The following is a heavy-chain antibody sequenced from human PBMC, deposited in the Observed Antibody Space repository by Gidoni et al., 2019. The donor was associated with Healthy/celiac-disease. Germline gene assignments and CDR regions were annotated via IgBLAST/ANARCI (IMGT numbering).Heavy chain of an antibody. CDR2: INHSGST. J-gene: IGHJ4*02. D-gene: IGHD3-10*01. V-gene: IGHV4-34*01. CDR3: AKGYYYFDY. CDR1: GGSFSGYY. Sequence: QVQLQQWGAGLLKPSETLSLTCAVYGGSFSGYYWSWFRQPPGKGLEWSGEINHSGSTNYNPSLKSRVTISVDTSKNQFSLKLSSVTAADTAVYYCAKGYYYFDYWGQGTLVTVSS.